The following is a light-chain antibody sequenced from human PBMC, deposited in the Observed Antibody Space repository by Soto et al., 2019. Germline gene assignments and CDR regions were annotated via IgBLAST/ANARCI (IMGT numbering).Light chain of an antibody. CDR3: QPYGTSPLT. CDR1: QSVSSY. CDR2: DAS. J-gene: IGKJ4*01. V-gene: IGKV3-11*01. Sequence: EIVLTQSPATLSLSPGERATLSCRASQSVSSYLAWYQQKPGQAPRLLIYDASNRATGIPARFSGSGSGTDFTLTISSLEPEDFEVYYCQPYGTSPLTFGGGPKVDI.